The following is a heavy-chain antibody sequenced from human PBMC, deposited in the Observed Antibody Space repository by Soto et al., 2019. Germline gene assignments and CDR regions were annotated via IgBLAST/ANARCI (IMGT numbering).Heavy chain of an antibody. Sequence: QVQFVQSGADLKKPGASVRVSCKPSGYTLTNYAIQWVRQAAGQRLEWMGWIDPGSGHATYSQKFQGRISITRDQSANTFYMDLSSLTSEDTAVYFCTRDLNGGNPFDYWGQGALVPVSS. V-gene: IGHV1-3*01. CDR3: TRDLNGGNPFDY. CDR2: IDPGSGHA. J-gene: IGHJ4*02. CDR1: GYTLTNYA. D-gene: IGHD3-16*01.